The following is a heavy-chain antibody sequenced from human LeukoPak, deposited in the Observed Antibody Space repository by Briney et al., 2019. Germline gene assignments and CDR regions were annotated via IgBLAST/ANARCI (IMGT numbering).Heavy chain of an antibody. J-gene: IGHJ5*02. CDR3: AKARRSGSGWYGWGYNWFDP. D-gene: IGHD6-19*01. V-gene: IGHV3-21*01. CDR1: GFTFSSYE. CDR2: ISSSSSYI. Sequence: PGGSLRLSCAASGFTFSSYEMNWVRQAPGKGLEWVSSISSSSSYIYYADSVKGRFTISRDNAKNSLYLQMNSLRAEDTAVYYCAKARRSGSGWYGWGYNWFDPWGQGTLVTVSS.